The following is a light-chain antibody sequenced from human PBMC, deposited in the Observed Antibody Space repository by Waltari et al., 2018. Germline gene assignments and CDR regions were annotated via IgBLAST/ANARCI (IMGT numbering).Light chain of an antibody. CDR3: SSYAGTNNLV. CDR1: SSDVGGYNY. J-gene: IGLJ2*01. CDR2: EVS. V-gene: IGLV2-8*01. Sequence: QSALTQPPSASGSPGQSVTISSTGSSSDVGGYNYVSWYQPHPGKAPKLMISEVSERPSGVPDRFSGSKSGNTASLTVSGLQAEDEADYYCSSYAGTNNLVFGGGTKLTVL.